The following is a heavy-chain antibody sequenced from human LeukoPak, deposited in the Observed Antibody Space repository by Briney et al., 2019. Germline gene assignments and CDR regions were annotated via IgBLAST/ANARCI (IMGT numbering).Heavy chain of an antibody. D-gene: IGHD3-10*01. Sequence: NTSETLSLTCAVSGYSISSGYYWGWIRQPPGKGPGWIGSIYHSGSTYYNPSLKSRVTISVDTSKNQFSLKLSSVTAADTAVYYCARLRGGPAEVDYWGQGTLVTVSS. J-gene: IGHJ4*02. V-gene: IGHV4-38-2*01. CDR3: ARLRGGPAEVDY. CDR1: GYSISSGYY. CDR2: IYHSGST.